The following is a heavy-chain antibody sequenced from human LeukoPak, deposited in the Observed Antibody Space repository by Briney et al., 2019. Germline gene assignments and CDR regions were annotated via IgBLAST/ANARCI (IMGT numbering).Heavy chain of an antibody. Sequence: GGSLRLSCAASGFTISSSAMSWVRQAPGKGLEWVSAISASGSSAYYADSVKGRFTVSRDNSKNTLYLQMNSLRAEDTAEYYCAREDRGYDYDFWGQGTLVTVSS. D-gene: IGHD5-12*01. CDR2: ISASGSSA. J-gene: IGHJ4*02. V-gene: IGHV3-23*01. CDR1: GFTISSSA. CDR3: AREDRGYDYDF.